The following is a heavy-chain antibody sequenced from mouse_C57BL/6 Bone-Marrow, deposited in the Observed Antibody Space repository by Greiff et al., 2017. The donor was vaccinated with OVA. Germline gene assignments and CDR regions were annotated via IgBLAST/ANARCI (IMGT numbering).Heavy chain of an antibody. J-gene: IGHJ2*01. CDR1: GYTFTSYW. D-gene: IGHD2-1*01. CDR2: IHPNSGRP. Sequence: QVQLQQPGAELVKPGASVKLSCKASGYTFTSYWMHWVKQRPGPGLEWIGMIHPNSGRPTYNETFKSKATLTVDKSASTAYMQLSSLTSEDSAVYYCARSFYYGNGGSYWGQGTTLTVSS. V-gene: IGHV1-64*01. CDR3: ARSFYYGNGGSY.